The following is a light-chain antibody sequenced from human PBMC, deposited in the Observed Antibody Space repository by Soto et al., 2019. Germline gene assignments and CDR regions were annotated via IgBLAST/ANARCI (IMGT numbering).Light chain of an antibody. CDR2: EVS. J-gene: IGLJ1*01. V-gene: IGLV2-18*02. CDR1: SSDVGNYNR. Sequence: QSVLTQPPSVSGSPGQSVTISCTGTSSDVGNYNRVSWYQQPPGTAPKLMIYEVSNRPSGVPDRFSGSKSGNTASLTISGLQADFEADYYCSSYTRSNTYVFGTGTKVT. CDR3: SSYTRSNTYV.